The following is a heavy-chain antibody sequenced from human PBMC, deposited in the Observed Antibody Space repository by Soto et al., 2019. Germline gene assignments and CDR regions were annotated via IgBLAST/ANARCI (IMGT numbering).Heavy chain of an antibody. Sequence: ASVKVSCKASRVAFSKFIVTWVRQAPGLGLEWVGGIIPIFGTANYAQKFQGRVTITADESTSTSYMELSSLRSEDTAVYYCARTRWELVYYGMDVWGQGTTVTVSS. CDR1: RVAFSKFI. V-gene: IGHV1-69*13. J-gene: IGHJ6*02. D-gene: IGHD1-26*01. CDR2: IIPIFGTA. CDR3: ARTRWELVYYGMDV.